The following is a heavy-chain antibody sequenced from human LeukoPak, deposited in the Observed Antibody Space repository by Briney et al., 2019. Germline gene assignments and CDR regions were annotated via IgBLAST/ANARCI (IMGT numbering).Heavy chain of an antibody. J-gene: IGHJ4*02. CDR2: IYYSGST. CDR1: GGSISSYY. Sequence: PSETLSLTCPVSGGSISSYYWGWIRPPPGKGLEWVGYIYYSGSTNYTPSLKSRVTISVDTSKNQFSLMLSSVTAADTAVYYCARALYNWNDVGYDYWGQGTLVTVSS. CDR3: ARALYNWNDVGYDY. D-gene: IGHD1-1*01. V-gene: IGHV4-59*01.